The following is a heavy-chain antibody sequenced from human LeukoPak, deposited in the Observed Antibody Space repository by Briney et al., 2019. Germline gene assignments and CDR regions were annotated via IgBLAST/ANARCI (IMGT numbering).Heavy chain of an antibody. D-gene: IGHD3-22*01. CDR2: IYYSGST. Sequence: SETLSLTCTVSGGSIISSSYYWGWIRQPPGKGLEWIGSIYYSGSTYYNPSLKSRVTISVDTSKNQFSLKLSSVTAADTAVYYCASRYYDSSGYYFDYWGQGTLVTVSS. CDR1: GGSIISSSYY. V-gene: IGHV4-39*01. CDR3: ASRYYDSSGYYFDY. J-gene: IGHJ4*02.